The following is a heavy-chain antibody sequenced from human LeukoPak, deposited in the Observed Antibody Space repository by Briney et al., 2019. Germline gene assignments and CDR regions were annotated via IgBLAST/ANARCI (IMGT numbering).Heavy chain of an antibody. V-gene: IGHV4-38-2*01. CDR3: ARPNTWITEGFDH. CDR2: IYGDGTT. J-gene: IGHJ5*02. Sequence: SETLSLTCSVSGYSIGTGYYWGWVRQPPGKGLQWIGSIYGDGTTFYNPSLKSRLTISIDTSKNQFSLKLTSMTAADTAVYYCARPNTWITEGFDHWGQGALVTVSS. D-gene: IGHD3-16*01. CDR1: GYSIGTGYY.